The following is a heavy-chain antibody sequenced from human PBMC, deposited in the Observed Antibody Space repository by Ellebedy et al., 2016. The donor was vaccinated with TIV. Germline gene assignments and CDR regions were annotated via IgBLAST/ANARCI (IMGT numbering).Heavy chain of an antibody. V-gene: IGHV4-39*01. CDR3: ARLSIAVAGTLYFDY. D-gene: IGHD6-19*01. CDR2: IYYSGST. J-gene: IGHJ4*02. CDR1: GGSISSSSYY. Sequence: MPSETLSLTCTVSGGSISSSSYYWGWIRQPPGKGLEWIGSIYYSGSTYYNPSLKSRVTISVDTSKNQFSLKLSSVTAADTAVYYCARLSIAVAGTLYFDYWGQGTLVTVSS.